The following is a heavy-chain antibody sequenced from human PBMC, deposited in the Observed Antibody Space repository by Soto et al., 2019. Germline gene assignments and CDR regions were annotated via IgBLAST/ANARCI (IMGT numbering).Heavy chain of an antibody. V-gene: IGHV4-59*01. CDR3: ARWLQNWFDP. Sequence: SETLSLTCTVSGGSISSYYWSWIRQPPGKGLEWIGYIYYSGSTNYNPSLKSRVTISVDTSKNQFSLKLSSVTAADTAVYYRARWLQNWFDPWGQGTLVTVSS. D-gene: IGHD5-12*01. J-gene: IGHJ5*02. CDR1: GGSISSYY. CDR2: IYYSGST.